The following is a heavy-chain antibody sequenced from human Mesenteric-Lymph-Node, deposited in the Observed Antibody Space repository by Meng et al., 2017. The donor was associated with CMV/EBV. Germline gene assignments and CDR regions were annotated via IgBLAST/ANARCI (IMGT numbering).Heavy chain of an antibody. J-gene: IGHJ4*02. V-gene: IGHV2-5*01. CDR3: AHNRLMGRDFDY. D-gene: IGHD1-26*01. CDR1: EFSISTSEVG. CDR2: IYWNGDK. Sequence: TFSEFSISTSEVGVGWIRQPPGKALQWLALIYWNGDKYYSPSLKSRLTITGDTSRNQVVLTMTNMDPADTATYYCAHNRLMGRDFDYWGQGTLVTVSS.